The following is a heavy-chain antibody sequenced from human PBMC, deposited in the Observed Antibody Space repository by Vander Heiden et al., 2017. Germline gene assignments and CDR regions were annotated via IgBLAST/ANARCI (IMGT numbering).Heavy chain of an antibody. CDR1: GGSISRYY. CDR3: AREGYYYDSSGDYHDAFDI. D-gene: IGHD3-22*01. CDR2: IYYSGST. Sequence: QVQLQESGPGLVKPSETLSLTCTVSGGSISRYYWSWIRQPPGKGLEWIGYIYYSGSTNYHPSLKRRGTISVDTSKNQFSLKLRSVTAAETAVYYCAREGYYYDSSGDYHDAFDIWGQGTMVTVYS. V-gene: IGHV4-59*01. J-gene: IGHJ3*02.